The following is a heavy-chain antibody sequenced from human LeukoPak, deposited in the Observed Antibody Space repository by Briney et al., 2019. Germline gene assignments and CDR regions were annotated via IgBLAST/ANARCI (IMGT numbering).Heavy chain of an antibody. CDR1: GFTFSSYS. D-gene: IGHD5-18*01. J-gene: IGHJ4*02. Sequence: PGGSLRLSCAASGFTFSSYSMNWVLQAPGKGLEWVSYISSSSTIYYADSVKGRFTISRDNAKNSLYLQMNSLRAEDTAVYYCAHSLVDYWGQGTLVTVSS. V-gene: IGHV3-48*01. CDR3: AHSLVDY. CDR2: ISSSSTI.